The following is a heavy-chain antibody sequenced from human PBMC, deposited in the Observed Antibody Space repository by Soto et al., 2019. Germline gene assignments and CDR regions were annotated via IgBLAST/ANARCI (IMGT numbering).Heavy chain of an antibody. J-gene: IGHJ6*02. Sequence: SETLSLTCAVYGGSFSGYYWSWIRQPPGKGLEWIGEINHSGSTNYNPSLKSRVTISVDTSKNQFSLKLSSVTAADTAVYYCARAEVAAMGYYYYYGMDVWGQGTTVTVSS. D-gene: IGHD5-18*01. CDR2: INHSGST. CDR1: GGSFSGYY. CDR3: ARAEVAAMGYYYYYGMDV. V-gene: IGHV4-34*01.